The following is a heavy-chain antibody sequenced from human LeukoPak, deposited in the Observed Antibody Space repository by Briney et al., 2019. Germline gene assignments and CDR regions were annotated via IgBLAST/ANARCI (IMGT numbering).Heavy chain of an antibody. CDR2: ISGSGGST. CDR3: AKDLLVAARPYYYYGMDG. D-gene: IGHD6-6*01. CDR1: GFTFSSYA. Sequence: GGSLRLSCAASGFTFSSYAMSWVRQAPGKGLEWVSAISGSGGSTYYADSVKGRFTISRDNSKNTLYLQMNSLRAEDTAVYYCAKDLLVAARPYYYYGMDGWGQGTTVTVSS. V-gene: IGHV3-23*01. J-gene: IGHJ6*01.